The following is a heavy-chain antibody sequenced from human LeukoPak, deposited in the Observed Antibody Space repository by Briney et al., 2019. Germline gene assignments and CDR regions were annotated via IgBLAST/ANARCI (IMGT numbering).Heavy chain of an antibody. CDR1: GYTFTVHY. D-gene: IGHD4/OR15-4a*01. CDR3: ARDHDYGPDY. CDR2: FKPDSGAT. J-gene: IGHJ4*02. Sequence: ASLKVSCKASGYTFTVHYLHWLRQAPGQGLEWMGWFKPDSGATNFAQNFQGRVTMTSDMSINTAYMELSSLTYDDTAMYYCARDHDYGPDYWGQGTLVTVSA. V-gene: IGHV1-2*02.